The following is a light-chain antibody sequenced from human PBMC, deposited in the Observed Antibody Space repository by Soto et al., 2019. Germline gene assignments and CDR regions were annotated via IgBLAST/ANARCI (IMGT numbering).Light chain of an antibody. V-gene: IGLV2-14*01. CDR3: SSYTTSTTLSAV. CDR1: SSDVGGYNY. CDR2: GVT. Sequence: QSALTQPASVSGSPGQSITISCTGTSSDVGGYNYVSWYQQHPGKAPKLMIYGVTNRPSGVSNRLSGSKSGNTASLTISGLQAEDEADYYCSSYTTSTTLSAVFGGGTKLTVL. J-gene: IGLJ2*01.